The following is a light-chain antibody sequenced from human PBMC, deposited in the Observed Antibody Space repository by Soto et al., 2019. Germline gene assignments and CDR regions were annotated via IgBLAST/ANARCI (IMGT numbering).Light chain of an antibody. V-gene: IGLV3-1*01. J-gene: IGLJ2*01. CDR3: QAWDSSTVV. CDR2: QDN. CDR1: KLGDKY. Sequence: SYELTQPPSVSVSPGQTASITCSGDKLGDKYACWYQQKPGQSPVLVIYQDNKRPSGIPERFSGSNSGSTATLTISGTQAMDEADYYCQAWDSSTVVFGGATNLTVL.